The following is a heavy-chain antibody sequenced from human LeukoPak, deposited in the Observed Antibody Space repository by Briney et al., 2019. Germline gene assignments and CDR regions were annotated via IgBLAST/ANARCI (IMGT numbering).Heavy chain of an antibody. J-gene: IGHJ6*03. CDR1: GYTFTSYD. CDR3: AKAGWQQLYYYYYYYMDV. D-gene: IGHD6-13*01. CDR2: MNPNSGNT. Sequence: ASVKVSCKASGYTFTSYDINWVRQATGQGLEWMGWMNPNSGNTGYAQKFQGRVTITRNTSISTAYMELSSLRSEDTAVYYCAKAGWQQLYYYYYYYMDVWGKGTTVTVSS. V-gene: IGHV1-8*03.